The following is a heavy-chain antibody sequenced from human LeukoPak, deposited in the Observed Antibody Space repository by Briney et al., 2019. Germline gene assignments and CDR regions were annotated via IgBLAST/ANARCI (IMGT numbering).Heavy chain of an antibody. V-gene: IGHV1-18*01. CDR3: ASARYYYDSSGYYNWFDP. D-gene: IGHD3-22*01. Sequence: ASVKVSCKASGYTFTSYGISWVRQAPGQGLEWMGWISAYNGNTNYAQKLQGRVTMTTDTSTSTAYMELSSLRSEDTAVYYCASARYYYDSSGYYNWFDPWGQGTLVTVSS. CDR1: GYTFTSYG. J-gene: IGHJ5*02. CDR2: ISAYNGNT.